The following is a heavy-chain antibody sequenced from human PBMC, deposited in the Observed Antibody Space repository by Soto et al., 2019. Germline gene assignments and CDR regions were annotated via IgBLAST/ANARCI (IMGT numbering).Heavy chain of an antibody. Sequence: SETLSLTCTVSGGSVSSGSYYWSWIRQPPGKGLEWIGYIYYSGSTNYNPSLKSRVTISVDTSKNQFSLKLSSVTAADTAVYYCASRVTSSGYSWYYFDYWGQGTLVTVSS. CDR2: IYYSGST. CDR3: ASRVTSSGYSWYYFDY. CDR1: GGSVSSGSYY. V-gene: IGHV4-61*01. J-gene: IGHJ4*02. D-gene: IGHD3-22*01.